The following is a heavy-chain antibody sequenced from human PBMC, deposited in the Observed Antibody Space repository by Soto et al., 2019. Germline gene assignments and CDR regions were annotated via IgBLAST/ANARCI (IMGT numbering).Heavy chain of an antibody. CDR2: ISSSSSYI. CDR1: GFTFSSYS. D-gene: IGHD4-17*01. V-gene: IGHV3-21*01. Sequence: PGGSLRLSCAASGFTFSSYSMNWVRQAPGKGLEWVSSISSSSSYIYYADSVKGRFTISRDNAKNSLYLQMNSLRAEDTAVYYCARVYGDYPNNWFDPWGQGTLVTVSS. J-gene: IGHJ5*02. CDR3: ARVYGDYPNNWFDP.